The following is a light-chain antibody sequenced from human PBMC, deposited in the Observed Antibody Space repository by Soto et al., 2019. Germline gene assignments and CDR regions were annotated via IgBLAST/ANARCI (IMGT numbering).Light chain of an antibody. CDR2: AAS. CDR3: QQANSCPIT. Sequence: IPMTPSHSSVSASVGDRVKITCRASQGISSWLAWAQQKPGKVTKLLIYAASSLQSEVPLRFRGSGSATDFTPTISSLQPEDFTTYYCQQANSCPITLGQWTRLE. J-gene: IGKJ5*01. V-gene: IGKV1-12*01. CDR1: QGISSW.